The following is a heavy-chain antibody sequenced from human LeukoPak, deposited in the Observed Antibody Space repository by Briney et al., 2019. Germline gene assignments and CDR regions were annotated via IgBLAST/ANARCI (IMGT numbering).Heavy chain of an antibody. J-gene: IGHJ5*02. D-gene: IGHD6-13*01. CDR2: ISSSGST. Sequence: SETLSLTCTLSGGSINAYWWSWIRQPPGKGLEWIGYISSSGSTNYNPSLKSRVTISLATSKTRFSLNLNSVTAADTAVYYRAGLHFAASEEFDPWGQGILVTVSS. V-gene: IGHV4-59*08. CDR3: AGLHFAASEEFDP. CDR1: GGSINAYW.